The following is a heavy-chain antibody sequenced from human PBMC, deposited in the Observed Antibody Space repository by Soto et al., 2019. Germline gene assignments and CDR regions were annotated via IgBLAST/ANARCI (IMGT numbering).Heavy chain of an antibody. CDR1: GGSISSGDYY. V-gene: IGHV4-30-4*01. D-gene: IGHD4-17*01. CDR3: ATVGPTTVPTSYFTGNSNCMDV. J-gene: IGHJ6*02. Sequence: SETLSLTCTVSGGSISSGDYYWSWIRQPPGKGLEWIGYIYYSGSTYYNPSLRSRLTISVDTSKNQFSLKLSSVTAADTAVYCCATVGPTTVPTSYFTGNSNCMDVWGQGTTVTVSS. CDR2: IYYSGST.